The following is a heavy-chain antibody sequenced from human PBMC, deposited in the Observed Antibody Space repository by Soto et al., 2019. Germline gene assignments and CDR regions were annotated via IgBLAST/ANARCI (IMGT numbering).Heavy chain of an antibody. CDR2: INPSGGST. CDR1: GYTFTSYY. J-gene: IGHJ6*03. CDR3: ATKEGYNWNDGPPERNYMDV. D-gene: IGHD1-20*01. V-gene: IGHV1-46*03. Sequence: ASVMVSCKASGYTFTSYYMHWVRQAPGQGIEWLGIINPSGGSTSYAQKFQGRVTMTRDTTTSTVYMELSSLRPEDTAVYYCATKEGYNWNDGPPERNYMDVWGKGTTVTVSS.